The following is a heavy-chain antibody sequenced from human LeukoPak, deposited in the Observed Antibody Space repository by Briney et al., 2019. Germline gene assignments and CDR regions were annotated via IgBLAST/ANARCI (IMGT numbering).Heavy chain of an antibody. J-gene: IGHJ5*02. D-gene: IGHD2-2*01. CDR3: ARVLASVPAFYLDP. CDR2: INPNSGGT. V-gene: IGHV1-2*02. CDR1: GYTFTGYY. Sequence: GASVKVSCKASGYTFTGYYMHWVRQAPGQGLEWMGWINPNSGGTNYAQKFQGRVTMTRDTSISTAYMELSRLRSDDTAVYYCARVLASVPAFYLDPWGQGTLVTVSS.